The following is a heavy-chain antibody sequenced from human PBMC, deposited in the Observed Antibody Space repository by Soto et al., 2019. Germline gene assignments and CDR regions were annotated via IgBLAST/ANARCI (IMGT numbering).Heavy chain of an antibody. J-gene: IGHJ6*02. CDR1: GYTFTGYY. CDR3: ARDLSRGYSNYYYYYGMDV. V-gene: IGHV1-2*04. CDR2: INPNSGGT. Sequence: GASVKVSCKASGYTFTGYYIHWVRQAPGQGLEWMGWINPNSGGTNYAQKFQGWVTMTRDTSISTAYMELSRLRSDDTAVYYCARDLSRGYSNYYYYYGMDVWGQGTTVTVSS. D-gene: IGHD4-4*01.